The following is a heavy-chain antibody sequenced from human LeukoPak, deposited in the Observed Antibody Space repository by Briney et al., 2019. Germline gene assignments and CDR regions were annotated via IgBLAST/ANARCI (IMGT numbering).Heavy chain of an antibody. V-gene: IGHV6-1*01. D-gene: IGHD3-3*01. Sequence: SQTLSLTCAISGDSVSSNSAAWNWIRQSPSRGLEWLGRTYYGSKWYNDYAGSVKSRITINPDTSKNQFSLQLNSVTPEDTAVYYCARGLTIFGVVTDAFDIWGQGTMVTVSS. CDR2: TYYGSKWYN. CDR1: GDSVSSNSAA. J-gene: IGHJ3*02. CDR3: ARGLTIFGVVTDAFDI.